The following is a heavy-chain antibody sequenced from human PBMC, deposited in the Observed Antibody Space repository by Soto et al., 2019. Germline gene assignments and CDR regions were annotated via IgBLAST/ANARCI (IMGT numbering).Heavy chain of an antibody. CDR3: ARDDDSSGYFDY. CDR1: GGSISSGDYY. CDR2: IYYSGST. Sequence: SETLSLTCTVSGGSISSGDYYWSWIRQPPGKGLEWIGYIYYSGSTNYNPSLKSRVTISVDTSKNQFSLKLSSVTAADTAVYYCARDDDSSGYFDYWGQGTLVTSPQ. V-gene: IGHV4-61*08. J-gene: IGHJ4*02. D-gene: IGHD3-22*01.